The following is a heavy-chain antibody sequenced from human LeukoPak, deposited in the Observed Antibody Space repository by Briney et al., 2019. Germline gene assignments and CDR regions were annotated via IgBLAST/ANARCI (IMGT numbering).Heavy chain of an antibody. CDR2: IWYDGSNK. D-gene: IGHD5-24*01. Sequence: QPGRSLRLSCVASGFTFSSYGMHWVRQAPGKGLEWVAVIWYDGSNKYHADSVNGRFTIPRDNSKNTLFLQMNSLRAEDTAVYYCARSVSRDGYNVFDNWGQGTLVTVSS. V-gene: IGHV3-33*01. CDR3: ARSVSRDGYNVFDN. J-gene: IGHJ4*02. CDR1: GFTFSSYG.